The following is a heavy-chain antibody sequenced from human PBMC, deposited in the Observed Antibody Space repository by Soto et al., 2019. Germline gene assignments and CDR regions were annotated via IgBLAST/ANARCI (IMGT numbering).Heavy chain of an antibody. Sequence: QMQLVQSGAEVKKTGSSVKISCRASGYTFTYRHLHWLRQAPGQALEWMGWITPFNGNTNYAQKFHGSVLLNREASMSTVYLELRSLRSEDTAMYYCAKLASGRDSFDIWGQGTMVTVSS. CDR1: GYTFTYRH. J-gene: IGHJ3*02. D-gene: IGHD3-10*01. CDR2: ITPFNGNT. V-gene: IGHV1-45*02. CDR3: AKLASGRDSFDI.